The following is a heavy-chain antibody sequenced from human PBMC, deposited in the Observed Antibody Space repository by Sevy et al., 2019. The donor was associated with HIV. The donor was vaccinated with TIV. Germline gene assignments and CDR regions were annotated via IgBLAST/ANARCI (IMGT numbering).Heavy chain of an antibody. Sequence: GGSLRLSCAASGFTFSSYEMNWVRQAPGKGLQWVAYISSSGTSIYYVDSVKGRFTISRDKAKNSLYLQMNSLRVEDTDVYYCASNWAAARGWGGFYYGLDVWGQGTTVTVSS. CDR1: GFTFSSYE. D-gene: IGHD6-13*01. J-gene: IGHJ6*02. CDR3: ASNWAAARGWGGFYYGLDV. CDR2: ISSSGTSI. V-gene: IGHV3-48*03.